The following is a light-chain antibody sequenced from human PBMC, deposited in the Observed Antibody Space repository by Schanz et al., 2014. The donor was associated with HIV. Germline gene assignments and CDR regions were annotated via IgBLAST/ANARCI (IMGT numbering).Light chain of an antibody. CDR2: AAS. CDR1: QSISSY. V-gene: IGKV1-39*01. J-gene: IGKJ1*01. Sequence: DMQMTQSPSSLSASVGDRVTITCRASQSISSYLNWYQQKPGKAPNLLIYAASSLQGGVPSRFSGSGSGTDFTLTISSLQPDDFATYYCQQYAVSSWTFGQGTRVQSK. CDR3: QQYAVSSWT.